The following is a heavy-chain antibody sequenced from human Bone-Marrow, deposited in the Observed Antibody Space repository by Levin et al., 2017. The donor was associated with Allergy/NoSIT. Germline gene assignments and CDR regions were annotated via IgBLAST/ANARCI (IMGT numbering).Heavy chain of an antibody. CDR3: AKDQGYFHQLPEYYYYGMDV. CDR1: GFTFSSYG. J-gene: IGHJ6*02. CDR2: ISYDGSNK. D-gene: IGHD2-2*01. V-gene: IGHV3-30*18. Sequence: AGGSLRLSCAASGFTFSSYGMHWVRQAPGKGLEWVAVISYDGSNKYYADSVKGRFTISRDNSKNTLYLQMNSLRAEDTAVYYCAKDQGYFHQLPEYYYYGMDVWGQGTTVTVSS.